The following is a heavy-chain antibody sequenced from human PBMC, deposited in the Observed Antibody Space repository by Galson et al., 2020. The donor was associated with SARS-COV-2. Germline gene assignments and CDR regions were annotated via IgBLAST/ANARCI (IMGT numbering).Heavy chain of an antibody. CDR1: GYTFPSYG. Sequence: ASVKVSCKTSGYTFPSYGISWVRQAPGHGLEWMGWISAANGNTNYAQKFQGRVTMTTDTSTSTAYMELRSLRSDDTAVYFCARDSGSHAPVDWFDPWGQGTLVTVSS. D-gene: IGHD1-26*01. V-gene: IGHV1-18*01. CDR2: ISAANGNT. CDR3: ARDSGSHAPVDWFDP. J-gene: IGHJ5*02.